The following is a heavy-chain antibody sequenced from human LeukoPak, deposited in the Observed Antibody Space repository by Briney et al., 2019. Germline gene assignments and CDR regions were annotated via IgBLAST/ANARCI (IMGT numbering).Heavy chain of an antibody. D-gene: IGHD1-26*01. CDR2: LPPDELGI. CDR1: GFTFTNYW. V-gene: IGHV3-74*01. Sequence: TGGSLRLSCAASGFTFTNYWMHWVRQAPGMGLVWVSRLPPDELGIIYADSVKGRFTVSRDNAKNTVYLQMNSLRAEDSAVYYCARNGASPVDYWGQGTLVTVSS. CDR3: ARNGASPVDY. J-gene: IGHJ4*02.